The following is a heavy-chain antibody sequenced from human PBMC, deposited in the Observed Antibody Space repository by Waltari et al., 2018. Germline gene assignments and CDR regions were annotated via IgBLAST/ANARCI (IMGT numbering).Heavy chain of an antibody. D-gene: IGHD1-26*01. CDR1: GYSISSGYY. V-gene: IGHV4-38-2*01. J-gene: IGHJ3*02. Sequence: QVQLQESGPGLVKPSETLSLTCAVSGYSISSGYYWGWIRQPPGKGLEWIGSIYHSGSTYYNPSLKSRVTISVDTSKNQFSLKLSSVTAADTAVYYCARHEAGVGVGATIGPFDIWGQGTMVTVSS. CDR3: ARHEAGVGVGATIGPFDI. CDR2: IYHSGST.